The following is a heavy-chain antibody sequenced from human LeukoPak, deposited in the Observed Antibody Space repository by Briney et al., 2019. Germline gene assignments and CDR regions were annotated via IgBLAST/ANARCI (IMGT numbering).Heavy chain of an antibody. CDR1: GYTFTSYD. J-gene: IGHJ6*03. CDR2: MNPKSGNT. Sequence: GTSVKVSYKASGYTFTSYDINWVRQATGQGIEWMGWMNPKSGNTGYAQKFQGRVTMTRNTSIRTAYMELSSLRSEDTAVYYCARAYYDSSRYYYSLYYYMDVWGKGTTVTVS. V-gene: IGHV1-8*01. D-gene: IGHD3-22*01. CDR3: ARAYYDSSRYYYSLYYYMDV.